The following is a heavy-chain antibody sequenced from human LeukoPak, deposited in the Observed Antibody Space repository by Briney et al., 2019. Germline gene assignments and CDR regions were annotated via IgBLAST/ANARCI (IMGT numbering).Heavy chain of an antibody. CDR1: GFTFSSYA. J-gene: IGHJ6*03. Sequence: PGGSLRLSCAASGFTFSSYAMHWVRQAPGKGLEWVAVISYDGSNKYYADSVKGRFTISRDNSKNTLYLQMNSLRAEDTAVYYCAKEGGYGDYAYYYYYMDVWGKGTTVTVSS. CDR2: ISYDGSNK. CDR3: AKEGGYGDYAYYYYYMDV. V-gene: IGHV3-30*04. D-gene: IGHD4-17*01.